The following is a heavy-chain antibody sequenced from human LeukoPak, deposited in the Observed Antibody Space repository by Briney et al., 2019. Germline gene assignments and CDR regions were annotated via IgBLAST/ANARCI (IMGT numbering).Heavy chain of an antibody. V-gene: IGHV3-9*01. D-gene: IGHD6-13*01. Sequence: HPGRTLRLSCAASGFTFDDYAMHWVRQAPGKGLEWVSGISWNSGTIGYADSVKGRFSISRDNAKNSLYLQMNSLRAEDTALYYCAKDRRSTWTAGYFDYWRQGTLVTVSS. CDR3: AKDRRSTWTAGYFDY. CDR2: ISWNSGTI. CDR1: GFTFDDYA. J-gene: IGHJ4*02.